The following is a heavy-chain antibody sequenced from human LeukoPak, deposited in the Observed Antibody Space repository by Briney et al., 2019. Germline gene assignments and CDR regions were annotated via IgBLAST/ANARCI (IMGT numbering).Heavy chain of an antibody. D-gene: IGHD6-13*01. CDR2: IYSSGST. Sequence: ASETLSLTCTVSGGSISIYYWSWIRQPAGEGLEWIGRIYSSGSTNYNPSLKSRVTMSVDTSKNQFSLKLSSVTAADTAVYYCARGSSGWYSIDYWGQGTLVTVSS. CDR1: GGSISIYY. V-gene: IGHV4-4*07. CDR3: ARGSSGWYSIDY. J-gene: IGHJ4*02.